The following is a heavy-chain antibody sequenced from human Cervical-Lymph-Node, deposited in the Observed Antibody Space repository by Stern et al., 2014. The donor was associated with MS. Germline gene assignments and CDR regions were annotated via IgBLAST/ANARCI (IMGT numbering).Heavy chain of an antibody. CDR3: AKHRGEDWNYAFWFDP. CDR1: RFTFDNYG. V-gene: IGHV3-30*18. J-gene: IGHJ5*02. Sequence: VQLVESGGGVVQPGTSLRLSCAASRFTFDNYGMHWVRQAPGKGLEWVALISYDGSNKHYADSVKGRFTISRDNSNNTLFLQMSSLRAEDTAVYYCAKHRGEDWNYAFWFDPWGQGTLVTVSS. CDR2: ISYDGSNK. D-gene: IGHD1-7*01.